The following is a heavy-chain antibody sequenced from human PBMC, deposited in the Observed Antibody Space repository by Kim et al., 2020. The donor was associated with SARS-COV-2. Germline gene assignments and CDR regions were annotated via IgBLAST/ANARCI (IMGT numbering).Heavy chain of an antibody. CDR2: IYYSGST. CDR1: GGSISSGGYY. J-gene: IGHJ4*02. V-gene: IGHV4-31*03. D-gene: IGHD5-18*01. Sequence: SETLSLTCTVSGGSISSGGYYWSWIRQHPGKGLEWIGYIYYSGSTYYNPSLKSRVTISVDTSKNQFSLKLSSVTAADTAVYYCARGMRYSYGPFDYWGQGTLVTVSS. CDR3: ARGMRYSYGPFDY.